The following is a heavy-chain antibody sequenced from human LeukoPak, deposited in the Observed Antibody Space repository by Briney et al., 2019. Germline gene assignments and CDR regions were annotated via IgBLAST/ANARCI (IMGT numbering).Heavy chain of an antibody. J-gene: IGHJ4*02. V-gene: IGHV3-30*18. CDR1: GFTFSSYG. CDR2: ISYDGSNK. D-gene: IGHD2-8*01. CDR3: AKDPQAYAIILAFDY. Sequence: PGGSLRLSCAASGFTFSSYGVHWVRQAPGKGLEWVAVISYDGSNKYYADSVKGRFTISRDNSKNTLYLQMNSLRAEDTAVYYCAKDPQAYAIILAFDYWGQGTLVTVSS.